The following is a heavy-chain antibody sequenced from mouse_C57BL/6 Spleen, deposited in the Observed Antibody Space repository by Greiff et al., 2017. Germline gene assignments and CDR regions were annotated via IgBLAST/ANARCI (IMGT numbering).Heavy chain of an antibody. J-gene: IGHJ1*03. CDR3: ARAVYGNYRYFDV. Sequence: QVQLQQPGAELVMPGASVKLSCKASGYTFTSYWMHWVKQRPGQGLEWIGEIDPSDSYTNYNQKFKGKSTLTVDKSSSTAYMQLCSLTSEDSAVYYCARAVYGNYRYFDVWGTGTTVTVSS. V-gene: IGHV1-69*01. CDR2: IDPSDSYT. CDR1: GYTFTSYW. D-gene: IGHD2-1*01.